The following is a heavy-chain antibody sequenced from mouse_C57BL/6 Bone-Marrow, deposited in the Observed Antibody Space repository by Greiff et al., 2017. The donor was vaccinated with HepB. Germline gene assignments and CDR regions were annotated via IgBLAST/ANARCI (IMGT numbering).Heavy chain of an antibody. CDR2: IHPNSGST. CDR1: GYTFTSYW. J-gene: IGHJ1*03. V-gene: IGHV1-64*01. Sequence: QVQLQQPGAELVKPGASVQLSCKASGYTFTSYWMHWVKQRPGQGLEWIGMIHPNSGSTNYNEKFKSKATLTVDKSSSTAYMQLSSLTSEDSAFYYWARGGSVPGWYFDVWGTGTTVTVSS. CDR3: ARGGSVPGWYFDV. D-gene: IGHD1-1*01.